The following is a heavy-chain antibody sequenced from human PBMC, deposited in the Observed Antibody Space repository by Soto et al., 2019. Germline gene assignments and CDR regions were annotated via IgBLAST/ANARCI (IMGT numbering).Heavy chain of an antibody. J-gene: IGHJ4*02. CDR2: IRSKAYGGTT. Sequence: EVQLVESGGGLVKPGRSLRLSCTASGFTFGDYAMSWFRQAPGKGLEWVGFIRSKAYGGTTEYAASVKGRFTISRDDSKSIAYLQMNSLKTEDTAVYYCTKVAFFGVVNKGAKRGFDYWGQGTLVTVSS. V-gene: IGHV3-49*05. CDR3: TKVAFFGVVNKGAKRGFDY. CDR1: GFTFGDYA. D-gene: IGHD3-3*01.